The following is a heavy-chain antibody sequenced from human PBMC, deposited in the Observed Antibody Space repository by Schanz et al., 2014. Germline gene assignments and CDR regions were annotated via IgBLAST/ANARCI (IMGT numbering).Heavy chain of an antibody. CDR2: ISGSGGST. V-gene: IGHV3-23*04. CDR1: GFTLSSYA. D-gene: IGHD2-2*01. J-gene: IGHJ4*02. Sequence: VQLVESGGGVVQPGRSLRLSCAAYGFTLSSYAMHWVRQAPGKGLEWVSGISGSGGSTYYADSVKGRFTISRDNSKNTLYLQMNSLRAEDTAMYYCARRASCSRIGCPFDSWGQGTLVTVSS. CDR3: ARRASCSRIGCPFDS.